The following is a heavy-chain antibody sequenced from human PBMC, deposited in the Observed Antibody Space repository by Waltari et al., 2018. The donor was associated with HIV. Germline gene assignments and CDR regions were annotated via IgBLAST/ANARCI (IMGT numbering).Heavy chain of an antibody. Sequence: QVKLVQSGAEVKKPGASVQVSCQASGYTFTSYYMHWVRQAPGQGLEWMGIINPSGGRTSYAQKFQGRVTMTRDTSTSTVYMELSSLRSEDTALYYCARTPVDREYHLTHLDYWGQGTLVTVSS. V-gene: IGHV1-46*01. CDR3: ARTPVDREYHLTHLDY. J-gene: IGHJ4*02. CDR2: INPSGGRT. CDR1: GYTFTSYY. D-gene: IGHD2-2*01.